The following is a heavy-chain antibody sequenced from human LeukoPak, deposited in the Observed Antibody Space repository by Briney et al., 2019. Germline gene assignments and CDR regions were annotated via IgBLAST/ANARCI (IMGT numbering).Heavy chain of an antibody. CDR2: IIPAFGIP. CDR3: AREADNIMVRGASFDQ. V-gene: IGHV1-69*01. J-gene: IGHJ4*02. Sequence: ASVKVSCKASGDNFSRYTVTWVRLAPGQGLEWMGGIIPAFGIPNYTQKFQGRVTITADEISSTAYMELRSLRADEPAVHFSAREADNIMVRGASFDQWGQGTLVTVSS. D-gene: IGHD3-10*01. CDR1: GDNFSRYT.